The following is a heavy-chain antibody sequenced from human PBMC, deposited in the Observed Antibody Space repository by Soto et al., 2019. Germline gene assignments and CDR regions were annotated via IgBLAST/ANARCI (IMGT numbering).Heavy chain of an antibody. CDR2: FDPEDGET. V-gene: IGHV1-24*01. D-gene: IGHD3-22*01. CDR3: ASGRCDASGYFDY. J-gene: IGHJ4*02. Sequence: ASVKVSCKVSGYTLTELSMPWVRQAPGKGLEWMGGFDPEDGETIYAQKFQGRVTMTEDTSTDTAYMELSSLRSDDTAMFYCASGRCDASGYFDYWGQGTLVTVSS. CDR1: GYTLTELS.